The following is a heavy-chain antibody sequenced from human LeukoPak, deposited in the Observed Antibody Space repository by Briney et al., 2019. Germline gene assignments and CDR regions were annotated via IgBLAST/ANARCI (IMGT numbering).Heavy chain of an antibody. CDR2: IYYSGTT. CDR1: YSXXSGYY. J-gene: IGHJ3*02. Sequence: YSXXSGYYWGWIRQPPGKGLEWIGSIYYSGTTYYNPSLKSRVTISIDTSKNQFSLKLSSVTAADTAVYYXXXXXXXXXXDXXXXIWGQGXMXTVSS. CDR3: XXXXXXXXXDXXXXI. V-gene: IGHV4-38-2*01.